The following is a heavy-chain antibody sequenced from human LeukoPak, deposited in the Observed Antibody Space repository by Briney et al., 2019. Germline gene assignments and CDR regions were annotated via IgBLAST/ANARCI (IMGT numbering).Heavy chain of an antibody. Sequence: GASVKVSCKASGGTFSSYAISWVRQAPGQGLEWMGWINPNSGGTNYAQKFQGRVTMTRDTSISTAYMELSRLRSDDTAVYYCARGVAVAGIYFDYWGQGTLVTVSS. D-gene: IGHD6-19*01. CDR2: INPNSGGT. CDR3: ARGVAVAGIYFDY. CDR1: GGTFSSYA. J-gene: IGHJ4*02. V-gene: IGHV1-2*02.